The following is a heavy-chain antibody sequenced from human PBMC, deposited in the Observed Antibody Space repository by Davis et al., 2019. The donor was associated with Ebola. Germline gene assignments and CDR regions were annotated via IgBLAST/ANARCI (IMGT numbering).Heavy chain of an antibody. V-gene: IGHV3-43*02. J-gene: IGHJ4*02. CDR2: IRGNGYGT. Sequence: GGSLRLSCAASGFTFDDHAMSWVRQAPGQALEWVSLIRGNGYGTEYGDSVKGRFTISRDNSKNFLYLQVNDLRPEDTALYFCAKTRGYRLYYFEYWGQGTLVTVSS. D-gene: IGHD5-18*01. CDR3: AKTRGYRLYYFEY. CDR1: GFTFDDHA.